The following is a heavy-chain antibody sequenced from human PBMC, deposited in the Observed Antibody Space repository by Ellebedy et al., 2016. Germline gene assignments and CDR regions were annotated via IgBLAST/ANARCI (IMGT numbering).Heavy chain of an antibody. D-gene: IGHD6-13*01. V-gene: IGHV1-18*04. Sequence: ASVKVSCKASGYTFTSYGISWVRQAPGQGLEWMGWISAYNGNTNYAQKLQGRVTMTTDPSTSTAYMELRSLRSDDTAVYYCARSTIAAAGTGWFDPWGQGTLVTVSS. J-gene: IGHJ5*02. CDR1: GYTFTSYG. CDR2: ISAYNGNT. CDR3: ARSTIAAAGTGWFDP.